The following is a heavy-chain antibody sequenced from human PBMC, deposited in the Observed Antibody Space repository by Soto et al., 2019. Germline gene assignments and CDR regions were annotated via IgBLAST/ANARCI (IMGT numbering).Heavy chain of an antibody. CDR2: IYYSGST. CDR1: GDSISSYY. Sequence: SETLSLTCTVSGDSISSYYWSWIRQPPGKGLEWIGYIYYSGSTNYNPSLKSRVTISVDTSKNQFSLKLSSVTAADTAVYYCARLSYGGIKYYYYYYGMDVWGQGTTVTVSS. J-gene: IGHJ6*02. V-gene: IGHV4-59*01. D-gene: IGHD4-17*01. CDR3: ARLSYGGIKYYYYYYGMDV.